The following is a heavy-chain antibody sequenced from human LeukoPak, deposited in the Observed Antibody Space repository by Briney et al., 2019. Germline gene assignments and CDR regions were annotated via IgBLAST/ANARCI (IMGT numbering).Heavy chain of an antibody. J-gene: IGHJ4*02. CDR2: INPSGGST. V-gene: IGHV1-46*03. CDR3: ARDDRLTDIVVVPAPTSLDH. CDR1: GYTFTSYF. D-gene: IGHD2-2*01. Sequence: ASVKVSCKASGYTFTSYFMHWVRQAPGQGLEWMGIINPSGGSTSYTQKFQGRVTMTRDTSTSTVYMELSSLRSEDTAVYYCARDDRLTDIVVVPAPTSLDHWGQGTLVTVSS.